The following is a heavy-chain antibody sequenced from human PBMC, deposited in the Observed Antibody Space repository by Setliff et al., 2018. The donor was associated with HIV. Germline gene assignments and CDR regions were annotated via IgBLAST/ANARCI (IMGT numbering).Heavy chain of an antibody. CDR1: GFTVSSHY. V-gene: IGHV3-66*02. CDR3: AAQGVL. Sequence: QPGGSLRLSCVVSGFTVSSHYMSWVRQAPGKGLEWVSVLYSGDRIYYTDSVKGRFTISSDNSKNTLYLQMNSLRGEDTAVYYCAAQGVLWGQGTQVTVSS. J-gene: IGHJ4*02. CDR2: LYSGDRI.